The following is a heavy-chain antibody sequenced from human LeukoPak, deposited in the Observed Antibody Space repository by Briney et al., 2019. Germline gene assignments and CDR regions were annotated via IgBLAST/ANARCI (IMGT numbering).Heavy chain of an antibody. Sequence: ASETLSLTCAVYGGSFSGYYWSWIRQPPGKGLEWIGEINHSGSTNYNPSLKSRVTISVDTSKNQFSLKLSSVTAADTAVYYCARNPGYYYDSSGYYHDYWGQGTLVTVSS. CDR3: ARNPGYYYDSSGYYHDY. V-gene: IGHV4-34*01. CDR2: INHSGST. J-gene: IGHJ4*02. D-gene: IGHD3-22*01. CDR1: GGSFSGYY.